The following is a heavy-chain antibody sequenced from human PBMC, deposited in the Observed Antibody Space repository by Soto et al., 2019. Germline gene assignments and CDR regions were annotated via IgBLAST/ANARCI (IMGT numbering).Heavy chain of an antibody. CDR3: ARIWWELRYYYSGMDV. CDR1: GFTFSSYW. CDR2: IKQDGSEK. V-gene: IGHV3-7*03. D-gene: IGHD1-26*01. J-gene: IGHJ6*02. Sequence: EVQLVESGGGLVQPGGSLRLSCAASGFTFSSYWMSWVRQAPGKGLEWVANIKQDGSEKYYVDSVKGRFTISRDNAKNSLYLQMNSLRAEDTAVYYWARIWWELRYYYSGMDVWGQGTTVTVSS.